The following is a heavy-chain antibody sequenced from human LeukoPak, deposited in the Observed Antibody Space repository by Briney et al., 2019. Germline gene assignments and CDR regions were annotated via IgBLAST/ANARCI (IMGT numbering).Heavy chain of an antibody. CDR2: INHSGST. D-gene: IGHD1-20*01. CDR3: ARLYNWNYFNY. J-gene: IGHJ4*02. CDR1: GGSFSGYY. V-gene: IGHV4-34*01. Sequence: SETLSLTCAVYGGSFSGYYWSWIRQPPGKGLEWIGEINHSGSTNYNPSLKSRVTISVDTSKNQFSLKLSSVTAADTAVYYCARLYNWNYFNYRGQGTLVTVSS.